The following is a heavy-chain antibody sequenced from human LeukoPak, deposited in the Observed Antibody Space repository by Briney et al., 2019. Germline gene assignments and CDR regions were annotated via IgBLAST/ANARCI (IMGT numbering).Heavy chain of an antibody. CDR2: INCNSGGT. V-gene: IGHV1-2*02. Sequence: ASVKVSCKGSGYTFTCYYIHWMRQAPGQGLEWMGWINCNSGGTNYAQKFQGRVTMTRDTSISTAYMELNRLRSDDTAVYYCAIVIVPADWGQRTLVTVSS. D-gene: IGHD2-2*01. J-gene: IGHJ4*02. CDR1: GYTFTCYY. CDR3: AIVIVPAD.